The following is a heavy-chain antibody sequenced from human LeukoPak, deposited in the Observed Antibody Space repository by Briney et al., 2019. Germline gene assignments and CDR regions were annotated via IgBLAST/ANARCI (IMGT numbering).Heavy chain of an antibody. D-gene: IGHD1-1*01. CDR3: ARVHSGTLFYYYYMDV. V-gene: IGHV3-53*01. J-gene: IGHJ6*03. CDR1: GFTVSSNY. CDR2: IYSGGST. Sequence: SGGSLRLSCAASGFTVSSNYMSWVRQAPGKGLEWVSVIYSGGSTYYADSVKGRFTISRDNSKNTLYLQVNSLRAEDTAMYYCARVHSGTLFYYYYMDVWGKGTTVTISS.